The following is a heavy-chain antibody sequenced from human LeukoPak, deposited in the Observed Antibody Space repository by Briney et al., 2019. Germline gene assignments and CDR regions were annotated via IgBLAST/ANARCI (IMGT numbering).Heavy chain of an antibody. J-gene: IGHJ4*01. CDR2: IYSSGSA. Sequence: PSGTLSLTCTVSEASINNNFWTWIRQPPGKGLEWIGYIYSSGSANYNPSRKSRVIISGDTSKNLISLNLTSVTAADTAVYFCARHRDHYDTWGHGTLVTVSS. V-gene: IGHV4-59*08. CDR1: EASINNNF. D-gene: IGHD3-16*01. CDR3: ARHRDHYDT.